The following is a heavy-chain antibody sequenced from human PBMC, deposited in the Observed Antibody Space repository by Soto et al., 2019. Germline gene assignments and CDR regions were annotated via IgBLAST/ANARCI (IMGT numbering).Heavy chain of an antibody. V-gene: IGHV4-59*01. CDR3: ARVDTAMVTFDY. CDR2: IYYSGST. J-gene: IGHJ4*02. Sequence: SETLSLTCTVSGGSISSYYWSWIRQPPGKGLEWIGHIYYSGSTNCNPSLKSRVTISVDTSKNQFSLKLSSVTAADTAVYYCARVDTAMVTFDYWGQGTLVTVSS. CDR1: GGSISSYY. D-gene: IGHD5-18*01.